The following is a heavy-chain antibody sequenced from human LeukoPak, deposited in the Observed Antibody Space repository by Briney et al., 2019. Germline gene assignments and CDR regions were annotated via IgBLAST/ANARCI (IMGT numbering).Heavy chain of an antibody. CDR3: AIHSGYDGIDY. J-gene: IGHJ4*02. CDR1: GGSISSYY. D-gene: IGHD5-12*01. CDR2: IYYSGST. V-gene: IGHV4-59*01. Sequence: SETLSLTCTVSGGSISSYYWSWIRQPPRKGVEWIGYIYYSGSTNYNPSLKSRVTISVDTSKNQFSLKLSSVTAADTAVYYCAIHSGYDGIDYWGQGTLVTVSS.